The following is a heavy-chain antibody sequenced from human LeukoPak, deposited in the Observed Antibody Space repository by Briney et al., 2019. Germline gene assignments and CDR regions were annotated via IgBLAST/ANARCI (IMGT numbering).Heavy chain of an antibody. Sequence: PSETLSLTCTVSGGSISSSGYYWGWIRQPPGKGLEWIGSIYYSGSTYYNPSLKSRVTISVDTSKNQFSLKLSSVTAADTAVYYCARGGDDFWSATDAFDIWGQGTMVTVSS. CDR3: ARGGDDFWSATDAFDI. V-gene: IGHV4-39*07. J-gene: IGHJ3*02. CDR1: GGSISSSGYY. D-gene: IGHD3-3*01. CDR2: IYYSGST.